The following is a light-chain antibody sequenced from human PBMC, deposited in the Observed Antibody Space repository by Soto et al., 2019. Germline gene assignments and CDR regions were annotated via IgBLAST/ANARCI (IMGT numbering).Light chain of an antibody. Sequence: AIRMTQSPSSLSASTGDRVTITCRASQGISSYLAWYQQKPGKAPKLLIYAASTLQSGVPSMFSGSGSGTDFTLTISCLQYEDFATYYCKQYYSYSTFSQGTKMEIK. J-gene: IGKJ1*01. CDR2: AAS. V-gene: IGKV1-8*01. CDR1: QGISSY. CDR3: KQYYSYST.